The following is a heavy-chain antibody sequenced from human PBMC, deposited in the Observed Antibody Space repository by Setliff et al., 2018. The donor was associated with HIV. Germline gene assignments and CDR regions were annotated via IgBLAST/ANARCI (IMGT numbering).Heavy chain of an antibody. J-gene: IGHJ5*02. CDR2: TIPMFGTA. Sequence: SVKVSCKASGGTFGIYGISWVRQAPGQGLEWMGGTIPMFGTADYAQKFQGRVTITTDESTNTGYMELSSLRSEDTAVYYCALPYCSGGNCWSSASLPPAGWFDPWGQGTLVTVSS. V-gene: IGHV1-69*05. D-gene: IGHD2-15*01. CDR3: ALPYCSGGNCWSSASLPPAGWFDP. CDR1: GGTFGIYG.